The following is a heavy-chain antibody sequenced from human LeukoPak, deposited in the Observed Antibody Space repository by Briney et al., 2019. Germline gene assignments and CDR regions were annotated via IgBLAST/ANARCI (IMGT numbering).Heavy chain of an antibody. CDR3: ARSHCSGGSCYSGYYYYGMDV. J-gene: IGHJ6*02. V-gene: IGHV3-48*01. CDR1: GFTFSVYS. Sequence: GGSLRLSCAASGFTFSVYSMNWVRQPPGMGLEWVSYITSNSATIQYADSVKGRFTISRDNAKNSLYLQMNSLRAEDTAVYYCARSHCSGGSCYSGYYYYGMDVWGQGTLVTVSS. D-gene: IGHD2-15*01. CDR2: ITSNSATI.